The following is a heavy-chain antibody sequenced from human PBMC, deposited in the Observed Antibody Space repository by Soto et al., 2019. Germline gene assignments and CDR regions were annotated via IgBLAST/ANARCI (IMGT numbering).Heavy chain of an antibody. CDR1: GGSISSYY. CDR3: ARGEDAYYYGSGSYFDY. V-gene: IGHV4-4*07. CDR2: IYTSGST. J-gene: IGHJ4*02. Sequence: QVQLQESGPGLVKPSETLSLTCTVSGGSISSYYWSWIRQPAGKGLEWIGRIYTSGSTNYNPALKRRVTMSVDTSKNQFSLKLSSVTAADTAVYYCARGEDAYYYGSGSYFDYWGQGTLVTVSS. D-gene: IGHD3-10*01.